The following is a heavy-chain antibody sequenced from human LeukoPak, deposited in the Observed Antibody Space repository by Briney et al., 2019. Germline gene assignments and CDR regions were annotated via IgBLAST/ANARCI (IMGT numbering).Heavy chain of an antibody. J-gene: IGHJ5*01. CDR2: ISSSSNYI. CDR1: GFTLSSYG. Sequence: GGSLRLSCAASGFTLSSYGMNWVRQAPGKGLEWVSSISSSSNYIYYADSVEGRFTISRDNARNSLYLQMNSLRAEDTAVYYCTRDRPRCDSWGQGTLVTVSS. V-gene: IGHV3-21*01. CDR3: TRDRPRCDS.